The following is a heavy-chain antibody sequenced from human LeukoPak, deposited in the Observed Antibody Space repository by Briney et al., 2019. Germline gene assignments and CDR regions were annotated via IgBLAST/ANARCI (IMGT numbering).Heavy chain of an antibody. CDR1: GFTVSSNY. J-gene: IGHJ6*02. Sequence: GGSLRLSCAASGFTVSSNYMSWVRQAPGKGLEWVSVIYSGGSTYYADSVKGRFTISRDNSKNTLYLQMNSLRAEDTAVYYCARAPRYCSGGSCYGDYYYGMDVWGHGTTVTVSS. CDR2: IYSGGST. D-gene: IGHD2-15*01. V-gene: IGHV3-53*01. CDR3: ARAPRYCSGGSCYGDYYYGMDV.